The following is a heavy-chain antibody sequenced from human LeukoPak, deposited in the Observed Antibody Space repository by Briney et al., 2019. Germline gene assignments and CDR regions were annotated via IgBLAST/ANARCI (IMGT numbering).Heavy chain of an antibody. Sequence: GGSLRLSCAASGFTFSSYAMSWVRQAPGKGLEWVSAISGSGGSTYYADSVKGRFTISRDNSKNTLYQQMNSLRAEDTAVYYCASRYYYDSSGRSYYFDYWGQGTLVTVSS. J-gene: IGHJ4*02. CDR2: ISGSGGST. CDR3: ASRYYYDSSGRSYYFDY. D-gene: IGHD3-22*01. V-gene: IGHV3-23*01. CDR1: GFTFSSYA.